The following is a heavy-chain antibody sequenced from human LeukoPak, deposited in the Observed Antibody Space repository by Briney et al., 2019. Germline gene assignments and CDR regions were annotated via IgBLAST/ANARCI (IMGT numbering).Heavy chain of an antibody. V-gene: IGHV4-34*01. CDR3: ARALMTLVRGVPRTTWFHP. D-gene: IGHD3-10*01. J-gene: IGHJ5*02. Sequence: SETLSLTCAVFGGSFSGYYWTWVRQAPGKGLEWIGEINESGTTNYNASLNNRVTISVDTSKNQFSLKLTSLAAADTAVFYCARALMTLVRGVPRTTWFHPWGQGTLVTVSS. CDR2: INESGTT. CDR1: GGSFSGYY.